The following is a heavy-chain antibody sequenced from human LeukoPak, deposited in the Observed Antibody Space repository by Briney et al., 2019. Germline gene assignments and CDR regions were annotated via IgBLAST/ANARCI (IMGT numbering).Heavy chain of an antibody. CDR2: IKEDGSEK. V-gene: IGHV3-7*01. CDR3: ARDYYANSVYYSSFDY. Sequence: PGGSLRLSCAASGFTLSNSWMSWVRQAPGEGLEWGANIKEDGSEKYYVDSVEGRFTISRDNAKNTLYLQMNSLRAEDTAVYYCARDYYANSVYYSSFDYWGQGTLVTVSS. D-gene: IGHD3-22*01. CDR1: GFTLSNSW. J-gene: IGHJ4*02.